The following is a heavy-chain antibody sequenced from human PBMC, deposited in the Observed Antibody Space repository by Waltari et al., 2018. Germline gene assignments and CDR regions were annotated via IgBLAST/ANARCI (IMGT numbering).Heavy chain of an antibody. D-gene: IGHD6-13*01. CDR2: IWYDGSNK. CDR3: ARDRARRAIAAAGIGGYYYYGMDV. Sequence: QVQLVESGGGVVQPGRSLRLSCAASGFTFSSYGMHWVRQAPGKGLEWVAVIWYDGSNKYYADSVKGRFTISRDNSKNTLYLQMNSLRAEDTAVYYCARDRARRAIAAAGIGGYYYYGMDVWDQGP. J-gene: IGHJ6*02. CDR1: GFTFSSYG. V-gene: IGHV3-33*01.